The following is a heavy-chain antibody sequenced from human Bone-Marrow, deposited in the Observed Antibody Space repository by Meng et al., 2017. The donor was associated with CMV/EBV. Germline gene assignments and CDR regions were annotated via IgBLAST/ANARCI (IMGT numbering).Heavy chain of an antibody. Sequence: GSLRLSCTVSGGSISSSSYYWGWIRQPPGKGLEWIGSIYYRGSTYYNPSLKSRVTISVDTSKNQFSLKLSSVTAADTAVYYCARHSGSGSSNDPLIDYWGQGTLVTVSS. CDR2: IYYRGST. V-gene: IGHV4-39*01. J-gene: IGHJ4*02. D-gene: IGHD3-10*01. CDR1: GGSISSSSYY. CDR3: ARHSGSGSSNDPLIDY.